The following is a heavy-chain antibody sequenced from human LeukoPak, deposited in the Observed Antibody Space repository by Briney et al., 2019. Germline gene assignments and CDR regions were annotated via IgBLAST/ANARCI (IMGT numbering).Heavy chain of an antibody. V-gene: IGHV4-38-2*02. CDR3: ARVPHKLLWFGESTTDY. CDR2: IYHSGST. J-gene: IGHJ4*02. D-gene: IGHD3-10*01. Sequence: PSETLSLTCTVSGYSISSGYYWGWIRQPPGKGLEWIGSIYHSGSTYYNPSLKSRVTISVDTSKNQFSLKLSSVTAADTAVYYCARVPHKLLWFGESTTDYWGQGTLVTVSS. CDR1: GYSISSGYY.